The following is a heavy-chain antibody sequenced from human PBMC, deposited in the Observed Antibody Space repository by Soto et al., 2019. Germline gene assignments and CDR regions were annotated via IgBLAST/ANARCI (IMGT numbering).Heavy chain of an antibody. V-gene: IGHV3-30*18. CDR2: ISYDGSNK. CDR1: GFTFSSYG. Sequence: GGSLRLSCAASGFTFSSYGMHWVRQAPGKGLEWVAVISYDGSNKYYADSVKGRFTISRDNSKNTLYLQMNSLRAEDTAVYYCAKDYYQNNPDPFDIWGQGTMVTVSS. J-gene: IGHJ3*02. D-gene: IGHD3-22*01. CDR3: AKDYYQNNPDPFDI.